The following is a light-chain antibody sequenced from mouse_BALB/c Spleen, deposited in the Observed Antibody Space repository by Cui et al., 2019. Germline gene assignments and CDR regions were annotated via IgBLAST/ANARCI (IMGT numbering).Light chain of an antibody. CDR2: VAS. V-gene: IGKV9-124*01. CDR1: QEISGY. J-gene: IGKJ2*01. CDR3: LQYASYPT. Sequence: DIQMSQSLSTFSASRGERVSFTCRASQEISGYLSWLQQKLDGIIKRLIYVASTLDSGVRKRLRGRRSGADYSLTISSLESEDFGDYYCLQYASYPTFGGGTKLEIK.